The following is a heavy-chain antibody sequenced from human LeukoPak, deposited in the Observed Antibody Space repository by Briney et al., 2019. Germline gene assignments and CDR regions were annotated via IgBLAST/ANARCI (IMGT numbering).Heavy chain of an antibody. J-gene: IGHJ4*02. CDR1: GFTFSSYA. CDR3: AKSIPKLLWFGELLFDY. CDR2: ISGSGGST. Sequence: PGGSLRLSCAASGFTFSSYAMSWVRQAPGKGLEWVSAISGSGGSTYYADSVKGRFTISRDNYKNTLYLQMNSLRAEDTAVYYCAKSIPKLLWFGELLFDYWGQGTLVTVSS. V-gene: IGHV3-23*01. D-gene: IGHD3-10*01.